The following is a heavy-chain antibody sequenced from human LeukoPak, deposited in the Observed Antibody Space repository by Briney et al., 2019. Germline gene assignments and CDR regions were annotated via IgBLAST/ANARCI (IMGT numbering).Heavy chain of an antibody. J-gene: IGHJ4*02. CDR2: ISGSGGST. V-gene: IGHV3-23*01. CDR1: GYSFTSYW. CDR3: ARADSGSYYTGLFDY. Sequence: GESLKISCKGSGYSFTSYWIGWVRQAPGKGLEWVSAISGSGGSTYYADSVKGRFTISRDNSKNTLYLQMNSLRAEDTAVYYCARADSGSYYTGLFDYWGQGTLVTVSS. D-gene: IGHD1-26*01.